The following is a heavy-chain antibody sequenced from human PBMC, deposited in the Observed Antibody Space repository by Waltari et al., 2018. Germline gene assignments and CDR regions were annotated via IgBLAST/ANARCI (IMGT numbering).Heavy chain of an antibody. J-gene: IGHJ4*02. CDR3: ARGGQQLVEADY. CDR1: GTTLTGYY. V-gene: IGHV1-2*02. D-gene: IGHD6-6*01. CDR2: INPNSVGT. Sequence: QVQLVQPGAEANKPGASVKVSCKAGGTTLTGYYLHCVRLAPGPGLEWMGWINPNSVGTNYAQKFQGRVTMTRDTSISTAYMELSRLRSDDTAVYYCARGGQQLVEADYWGQGTLVTVSS.